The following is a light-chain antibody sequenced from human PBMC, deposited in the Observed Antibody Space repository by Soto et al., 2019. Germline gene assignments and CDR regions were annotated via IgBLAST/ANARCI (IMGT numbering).Light chain of an antibody. J-gene: IGKJ1*01. Sequence: DIQMTQSPSSLSASVGDRVTIACRASQSIITYLNWYQQNPGKAPKLLIYAASSLQSGVPSRFSGSGSGTDFTLTISSLQPEDFATYYCQQSYSTSWTFGQGTKVEIK. CDR1: QSIITY. CDR2: AAS. V-gene: IGKV1-39*01. CDR3: QQSYSTSWT.